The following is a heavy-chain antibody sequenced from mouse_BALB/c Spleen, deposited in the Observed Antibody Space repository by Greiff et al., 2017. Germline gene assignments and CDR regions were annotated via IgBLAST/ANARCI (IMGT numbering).Heavy chain of an antibody. CDR2: IYPGDGST. CDR1: GYTFTSYY. V-gene: IGHV1S56*01. CDR3: ARPYYGSSYGWFAY. J-gene: IGHJ3*01. Sequence: QVQLQQSGPELVKPGASVKMSCKASGYTFTSYYIHWVKQRPGQGLEWIGWIYPGDGSTKYNEKFKGKTTLTADKSSSTAYMLLSSLTSEDSAIYFCARPYYGSSYGWFAYWGQGTLVTVSA. D-gene: IGHD1-1*01.